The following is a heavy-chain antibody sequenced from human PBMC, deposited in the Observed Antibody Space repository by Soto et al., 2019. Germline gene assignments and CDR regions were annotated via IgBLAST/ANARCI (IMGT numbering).Heavy chain of an antibody. Sequence: ASVKVSCKASGGTFSSYAISWVREAPGQGLEWMGGIIPIFGTANYAQKFQGRVTITADKSTSTAYMELSSLRSEDTAVYYCARSVTIFGVVNYGMDVWGQGTTVTVSS. V-gene: IGHV1-69*06. CDR3: ARSVTIFGVVNYGMDV. CDR1: GGTFSSYA. D-gene: IGHD3-3*01. CDR2: IIPIFGTA. J-gene: IGHJ6*02.